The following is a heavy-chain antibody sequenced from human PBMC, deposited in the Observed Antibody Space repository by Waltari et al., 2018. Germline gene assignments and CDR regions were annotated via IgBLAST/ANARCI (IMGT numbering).Heavy chain of an antibody. Sequence: EVQLLESGGGLVQPGGSLRISCAASGFTFSSYAMSWVRQAPGKGLEWVSVIYSGGSTYYADSVKGRFTISRDNFKNTLYLQMNSLRAEDTAVYYCAKDRWYDFWSEAGFDIWGQGTMVTVSS. J-gene: IGHJ3*02. D-gene: IGHD3-3*01. V-gene: IGHV3-23*03. CDR1: GFTFSSYA. CDR3: AKDRWYDFWSEAGFDI. CDR2: IYSGGST.